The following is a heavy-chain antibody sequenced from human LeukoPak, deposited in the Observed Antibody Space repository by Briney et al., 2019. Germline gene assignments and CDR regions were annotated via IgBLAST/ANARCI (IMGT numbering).Heavy chain of an antibody. CDR1: GFTFSSYA. CDR2: ISSNGGST. Sequence: GGSLRLSCAASGFTFSSYAMHWVRQAPGKGLKYVSAISSNGGSTYYANSVKGRFTISRDNSKNTLYLQMGSLRAEDMAVYYCARSPPYYGMDVWGQGTTVTVSS. V-gene: IGHV3-64*01. J-gene: IGHJ6*02. CDR3: ARSPPYYGMDV. D-gene: IGHD6-19*01.